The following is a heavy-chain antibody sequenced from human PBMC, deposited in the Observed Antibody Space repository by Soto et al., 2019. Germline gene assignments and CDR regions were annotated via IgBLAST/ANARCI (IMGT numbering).Heavy chain of an antibody. Sequence: QEQLVESGGGVVQPGRSLRLSCAASGFTFSSYGMHWVRQAPGKGLEWVAVIWYDGSNKYYADSVKGRFTISRDNSKNTLYLQMNSLRAEDTAVYYCARDHTEYCSGGSCYRFDPWGQGTLVTVSS. CDR1: GFTFSSYG. J-gene: IGHJ5*02. CDR2: IWYDGSNK. D-gene: IGHD2-15*01. CDR3: ARDHTEYCSGGSCYRFDP. V-gene: IGHV3-33*01.